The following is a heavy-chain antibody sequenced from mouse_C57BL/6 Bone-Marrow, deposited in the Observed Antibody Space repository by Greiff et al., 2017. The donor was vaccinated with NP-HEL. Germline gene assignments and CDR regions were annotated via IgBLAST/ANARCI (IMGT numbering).Heavy chain of an antibody. D-gene: IGHD2-5*01. J-gene: IGHJ4*01. CDR1: GFSLSTFGMG. CDR3: ARISNYVDAVDY. CDR2: IWWDDDK. Sequence: QVTLKESGPGILQPSQTLSLTCSFSGFSLSTFGMGVGWIRPPSGQGLEWLAHIWWDDDKYYNPALKSRLPISKDTSKNQVSLKIANVDTADTATYYCARISNYVDAVDYWGQGPSVTVSS. V-gene: IGHV8-8*01.